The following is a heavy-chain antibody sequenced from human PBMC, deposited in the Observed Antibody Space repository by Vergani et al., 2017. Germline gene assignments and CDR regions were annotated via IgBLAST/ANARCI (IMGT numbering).Heavy chain of an antibody. V-gene: IGHV1-2*02. J-gene: IGHJ6*03. D-gene: IGHD3-3*01. CDR1: GYTFTGYY. Sequence: QVQLVQSGAEVKKPGASVKVSCKASGYTFTGYYMHWVRQAPGQGLEWMGWINPNSGGTNYAQKFQGRVTMTRDTSISTAYMELSRLRSDDTAVDYCARGLAGVVPPSYYMDGGGEATAVTFSS. CDR2: INPNSGGT. CDR3: ARGLAGVVPPSYYMDG.